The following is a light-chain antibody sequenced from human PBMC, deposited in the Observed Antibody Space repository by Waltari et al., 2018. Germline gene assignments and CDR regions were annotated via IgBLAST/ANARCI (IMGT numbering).Light chain of an antibody. V-gene: IGKV3-15*01. J-gene: IGKJ2*01. CDR1: QSVSSN. Sequence: EIVMTQSPATLSVSPGERATLSCRASQSVSSNLAWYQQKPGQAPRLLIYGASTRATRIPASFSGSGSGTEFTLTISSLQSEDFAVYYCQQYNNWPPEYTFGQGTKLEIK. CDR3: QQYNNWPPEYT. CDR2: GAS.